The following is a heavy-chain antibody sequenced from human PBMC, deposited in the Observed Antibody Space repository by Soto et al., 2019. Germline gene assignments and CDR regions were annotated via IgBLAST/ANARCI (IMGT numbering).Heavy chain of an antibody. CDR2: IDPSDSYT. CDR3: ARQGVSDVVPAAMIGGSWFDP. V-gene: IGHV5-10-1*01. J-gene: IGHJ5*02. Sequence: GESLKISCKGSGYSFTSYWISWVRQMPGKGLEWMGRIDPSDSYTNYSPSFQGHVTISADKSISTAYLQWSSLKASDTAMYYCARQGVSDVVPAAMIGGSWFDPWGQGTLVTVSS. CDR1: GYSFTSYW. D-gene: IGHD2-2*01.